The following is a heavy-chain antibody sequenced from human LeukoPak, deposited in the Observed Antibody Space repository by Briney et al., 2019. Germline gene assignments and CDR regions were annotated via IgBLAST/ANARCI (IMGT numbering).Heavy chain of an antibody. CDR1: GYTFTDHY. Sequence: PSVKVSCKALGYTFTDHYFHWLRQAPGQGLERMGWINPNSGGTNYAQKFQGRVTMTRDTSISTAYMELSRLRSDDTAVYYCARDLAITMIVVGSNWFDPWGQGTLVTVSS. CDR2: INPNSGGT. J-gene: IGHJ5*02. CDR3: ARDLAITMIVVGSNWFDP. V-gene: IGHV1-2*02. D-gene: IGHD3-22*01.